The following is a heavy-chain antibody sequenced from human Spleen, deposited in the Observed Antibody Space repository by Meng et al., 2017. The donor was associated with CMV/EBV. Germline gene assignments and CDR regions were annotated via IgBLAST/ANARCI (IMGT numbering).Heavy chain of an antibody. D-gene: IGHD2-21*01. CDR1: GGSISSYY. Sequence: SETLSLTCTVSGGSISSYYWSWIRQSPGKGLEWIGYMYHSGSTNYNPTLKSRITISVDTSKSPFSLNLSTVTAADTALYYCARQYCDGDCLTGFFDFWGQGSLVTVSS. J-gene: IGHJ4*02. V-gene: IGHV4-59*08. CDR3: ARQYCDGDCLTGFFDF. CDR2: MYHSGST.